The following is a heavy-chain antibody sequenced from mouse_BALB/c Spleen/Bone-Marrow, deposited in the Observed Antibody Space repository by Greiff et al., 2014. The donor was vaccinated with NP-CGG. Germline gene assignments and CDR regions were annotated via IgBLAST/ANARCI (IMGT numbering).Heavy chain of an antibody. CDR3: ARYRLGTYFDY. D-gene: IGHD2-14*01. CDR1: GFNIKDTY. V-gene: IGHV14-3*02. CDR2: VDPANGNT. J-gene: IGHJ2*01. Sequence: EVKLEESGAELVKPGASVKLSCTASGFNIKDTYMHWVKQRPEQGLEWIGRVDPANGNTKYDPKFQGKATITADTSSNTAYLQLSSLTSEDTPVYYCARYRLGTYFDYGGQAPTLPVP.